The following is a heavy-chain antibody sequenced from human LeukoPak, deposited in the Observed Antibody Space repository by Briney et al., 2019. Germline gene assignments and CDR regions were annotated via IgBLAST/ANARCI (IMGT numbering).Heavy chain of an antibody. CDR3: ASGGTSGWSRN. J-gene: IGHJ4*02. CDR1: GYTLTAYY. D-gene: IGHD6-19*01. V-gene: IGHV1-2*02. CDR2: INPNSGVT. Sequence: ASVKVSCKASGYTLTAYYMHWVRQAPGQGLEWMGWINPNSGVTTFAQKFQGRVTMTRDTSISTAYMEVSRLRSDDTAVYYCASGGTSGWSRNWGQGTLVTVSS.